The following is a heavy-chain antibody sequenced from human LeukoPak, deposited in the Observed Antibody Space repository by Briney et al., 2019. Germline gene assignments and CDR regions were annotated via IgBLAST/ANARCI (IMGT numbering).Heavy chain of an antibody. CDR1: GGSISSYY. V-gene: IGHV4-59*01. J-gene: IGHJ6*02. Sequence: SETLSLTCTVSGGSISSYYWSWIRQPPGKGLEWIGYVYYSGSTNCNPSLESRVTISVDTSKNQFSLKLSSVTAADTAVYYCARGPLSSSGPYPGYYYYYGMDVWGQGTTVTVSS. D-gene: IGHD1-26*01. CDR3: ARGPLSSSGPYPGYYYYYGMDV. CDR2: VYYSGST.